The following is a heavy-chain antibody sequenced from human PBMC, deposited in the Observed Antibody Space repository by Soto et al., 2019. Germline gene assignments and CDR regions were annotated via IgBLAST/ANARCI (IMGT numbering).Heavy chain of an antibody. Sequence: ASVKVSCKASGYTFFTYDISWVRQAPGQGLEWMGWISTYSGDTKYAQKFQGRVTMTTDTSTSTAYMELRSLRSDDTAVYYCARDHYYDSSGYYWGGGYYYYGMDVWGQGTTVTVSS. CDR1: GYTFFTYD. CDR2: ISTYSGDT. J-gene: IGHJ6*02. CDR3: ARDHYYDSSGYYWGGGYYYYGMDV. D-gene: IGHD3-22*01. V-gene: IGHV1-18*01.